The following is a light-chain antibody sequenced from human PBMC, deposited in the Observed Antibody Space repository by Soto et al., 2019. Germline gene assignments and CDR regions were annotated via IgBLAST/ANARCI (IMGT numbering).Light chain of an antibody. CDR1: QSVSRSY. V-gene: IGKV3-20*01. CDR2: ATS. Sequence: EIVLTQSPGTLSLSPGERATLSCRASQSVSRSYLAWYQQNPGQPPSLLIYATSGRTTGIPDRFSGSGSGTDFALTISRLEPEDFAVYYCQQYGSSPYTFGQGTKLEIK. J-gene: IGKJ2*01. CDR3: QQYGSSPYT.